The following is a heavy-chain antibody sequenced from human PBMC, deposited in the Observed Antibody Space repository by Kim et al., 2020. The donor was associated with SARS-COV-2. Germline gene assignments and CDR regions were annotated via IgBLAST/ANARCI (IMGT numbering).Heavy chain of an antibody. CDR2: INTNTGNP. CDR3: ARDLGVLGVVAAPYPFDY. D-gene: IGHD2-15*01. J-gene: IGHJ4*02. V-gene: IGHV7-4-1*02. Sequence: ASVKVSCKASGYTFTSYAMNWVRQAPGQGLEWMGWINTNTGNPTYAQGFTGRFVFSLDTSVSTAYLQISSLKAEDTAGYYCARDLGVLGVVAAPYPFDYWGQGTLVTVSS. CDR1: GYTFTSYA.